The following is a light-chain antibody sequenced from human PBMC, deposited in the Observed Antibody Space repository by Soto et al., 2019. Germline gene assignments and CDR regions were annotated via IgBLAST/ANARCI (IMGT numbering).Light chain of an antibody. V-gene: IGLV9-49*01. J-gene: IGLJ2*01. CDR1: SGYSNYK. CDR2: VGTGGIVG. Sequence: QSVLTQPPSASASLGASVTLTCTLSSGYSNYKVDWYQQRPGKGPRFVMRVGTGGIVGSKGDGIPDRFSVLGSGLNRYLTIKNIQEEDESAYHCGADHGSGSNFVVVFGGGTMLTVL. CDR3: GADHGSGSNFVVV.